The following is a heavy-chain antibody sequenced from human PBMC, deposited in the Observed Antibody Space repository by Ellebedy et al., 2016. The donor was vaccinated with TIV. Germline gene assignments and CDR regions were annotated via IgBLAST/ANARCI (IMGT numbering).Heavy chain of an antibody. D-gene: IGHD3-22*01. Sequence: GGSLRLSXAASGFTFSIYWMHWVRQAPGKGLVWVSRINADGRSRSYADSVKGRFTISRDNADNTLYLQMNSLRGDDTAVYYCSRGGHYSDSLFDSWGRGTLVTVSS. V-gene: IGHV3-74*01. CDR3: SRGGHYSDSLFDS. CDR1: GFTFSIYW. CDR2: INADGRSR. J-gene: IGHJ4*02.